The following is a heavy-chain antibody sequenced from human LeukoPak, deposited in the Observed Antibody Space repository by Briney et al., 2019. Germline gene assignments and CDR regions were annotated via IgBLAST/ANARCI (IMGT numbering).Heavy chain of an antibody. J-gene: IGHJ4*02. CDR3: ARDENTVATGPDY. D-gene: IGHD5-12*01. V-gene: IGHV3-30-3*01. Sequence: GGSLRLSCAASGFTFSSYAMHWVRQAPGKGLEWVAVISYDGSNKYYADSVKGRFTISRENSKNTLYLQMNSLRREDTAVYYCARDENTVATGPDYWGQGTLVTVSS. CDR2: ISYDGSNK. CDR1: GFTFSSYA.